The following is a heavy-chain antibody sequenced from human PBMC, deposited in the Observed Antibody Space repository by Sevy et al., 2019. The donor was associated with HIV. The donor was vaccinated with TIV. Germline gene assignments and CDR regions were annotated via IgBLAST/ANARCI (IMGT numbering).Heavy chain of an antibody. D-gene: IGHD3-9*01. J-gene: IGHJ6*02. V-gene: IGHV3-30*18. CDR2: ISYDGRNK. Sequence: GSLRLSCAVSGIIFTTSGMHWVRQAPGKGLEWVAVISYDGRNKFYGDSVKGRFTISRDNPKNILYLQMNSLRDEDTAVYYCAKDFTGYNGMDVWGQGTMVTVSS. CDR1: GIIFTTSG. CDR3: AKDFTGYNGMDV.